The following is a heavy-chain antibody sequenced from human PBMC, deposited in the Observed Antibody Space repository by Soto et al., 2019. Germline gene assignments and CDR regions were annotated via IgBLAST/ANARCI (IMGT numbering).Heavy chain of an antibody. V-gene: IGHV3-30*18. CDR2: ISHDGSNK. CDR1: GFPFSRYD. D-gene: IGHD3-22*01. J-gene: IGHJ5*02. CDR3: AKDADFDTRNLHP. Sequence: XESLRLSCAASGFPFSRYDIHWVRQVPGRGLEWVALISHDGSNKYYVDSVKGRFIISRDNSKNTVYLQMNSLRTEDTALYYCAKDADFDTRNLHPWRQGPWSPSPQ.